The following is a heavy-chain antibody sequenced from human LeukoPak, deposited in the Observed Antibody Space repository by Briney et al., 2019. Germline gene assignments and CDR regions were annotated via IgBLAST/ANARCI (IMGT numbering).Heavy chain of an antibody. CDR2: ISYDGSNK. D-gene: IGHD6-19*01. CDR3: ARDTQWLVSGSAFDI. J-gene: IGHJ3*02. V-gene: IGHV3-30*04. Sequence: GRSLRLSCAASGFTFSSYAMHWVRQAPGKGLEWVAVISYDGSNKYYADSVKGRFTISRDNSKNTLYLQMNSLRAEDTAVYYCARDTQWLVSGSAFDIWGQGTMVTVSS. CDR1: GFTFSSYA.